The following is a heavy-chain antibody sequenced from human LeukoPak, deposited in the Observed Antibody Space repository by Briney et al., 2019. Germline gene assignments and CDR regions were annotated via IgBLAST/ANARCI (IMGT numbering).Heavy chain of an antibody. D-gene: IGHD6-19*01. CDR3: ARDYGTGIALASPDY. V-gene: IGHV3-30*03. Sequence: GEPLRLSCAASGFTFSNFGMHWVRQAPGKGLEWMAVISYDGKLTYYADSVKGRFTISRDNSKNTLYLQMNSLRAEDTAVYYCARDYGTGIALASPDYWGQGTLVTVSS. CDR2: ISYDGKLT. CDR1: GFTFSNFG. J-gene: IGHJ4*02.